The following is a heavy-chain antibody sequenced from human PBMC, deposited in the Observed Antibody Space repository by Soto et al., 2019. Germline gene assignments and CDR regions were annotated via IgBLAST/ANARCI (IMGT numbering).Heavy chain of an antibody. CDR1: GFTFSSYA. Sequence: EVQLLESGGDLVQPGGSLRLSCAASGFTFSSYAMTWVRQAPGKGLEWVSTISGSGGTTYYADSVKDRFTISRDNSKNTLYLQRNSLRAEDTAIYYCAKVIGWNGHNWFDPWGQGTLVTVSS. CDR3: AKVIGWNGHNWFDP. J-gene: IGHJ5*02. CDR2: ISGSGGTT. D-gene: IGHD1-1*01. V-gene: IGHV3-23*01.